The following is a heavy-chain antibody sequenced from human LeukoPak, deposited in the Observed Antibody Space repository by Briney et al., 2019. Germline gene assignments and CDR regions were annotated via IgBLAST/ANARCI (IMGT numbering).Heavy chain of an antibody. V-gene: IGHV4-34*01. Sequence: SETLSLTCAVYGGSFSGYYWSWIRQPPGKGLEWIGEINHSGSTNYNPSLKSRVTISVDTSKNQFSLKLSSVTAADMAVYYCARGGYDFWSGYSAHPSFDYWGQGTLVTVSS. CDR3: ARGGYDFWSGYSAHPSFDY. J-gene: IGHJ4*02. CDR1: GGSFSGYY. D-gene: IGHD3-3*01. CDR2: INHSGST.